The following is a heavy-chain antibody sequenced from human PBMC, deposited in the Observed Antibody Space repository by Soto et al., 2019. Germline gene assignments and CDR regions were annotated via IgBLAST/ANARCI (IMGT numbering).Heavy chain of an antibody. Sequence: QLHLVQSGAVVKKPGASVTVSCSASGYPVTAYYMHWVRQAPGRGLEWMGGINPATGAAKYTQTFQVRVNMTRDTATSTVFMERSGVTAEDTAVFYCERGGGVGVAGSAAFDMWGQGTLVTVSS. CDR2: INPATGAA. CDR3: ERGGGVGVAGSAAFDM. CDR1: GYPVTAYY. V-gene: IGHV1-2*02. D-gene: IGHD3-3*01. J-gene: IGHJ3*02.